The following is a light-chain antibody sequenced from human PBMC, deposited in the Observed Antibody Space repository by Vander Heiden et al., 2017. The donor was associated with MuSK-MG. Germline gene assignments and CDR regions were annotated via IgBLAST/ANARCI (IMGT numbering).Light chain of an antibody. V-gene: IGKV3-15*01. CDR2: TAS. Sequence: EIVMTQSPATLSVSPGEGVTLSCRASQSISSNLAWYQHKPGQAPRPLIYTASTRATGIPARFSGSGSGTEFTLTISSLQSEDFAVYYCQQYQNWPRTFGQGTEVEIK. CDR1: QSISSN. J-gene: IGKJ1*01. CDR3: QQYQNWPRT.